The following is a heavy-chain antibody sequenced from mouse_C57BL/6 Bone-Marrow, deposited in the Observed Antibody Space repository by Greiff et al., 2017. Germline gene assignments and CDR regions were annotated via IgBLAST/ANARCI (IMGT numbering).Heavy chain of an antibody. CDR1: GFNINDDY. Sequence: EVQLQQSGAELVRPGASVKLSCTASGFNINDDYMHWVKQRPEQGLEWIGWIDPENGDTEYASKFQGKANITADTSSNTAYLHISSLTSEDAAVYYCTTMVTPFAYWGQGTLVTVSA. CDR3: TTMVTPFAY. D-gene: IGHD2-2*01. V-gene: IGHV14-4*01. J-gene: IGHJ3*01. CDR2: IDPENGDT.